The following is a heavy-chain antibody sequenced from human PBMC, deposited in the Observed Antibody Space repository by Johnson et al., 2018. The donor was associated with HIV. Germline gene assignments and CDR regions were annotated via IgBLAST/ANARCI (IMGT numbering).Heavy chain of an antibody. CDR1: GFTFSRCG. D-gene: IGHD5-18*01. V-gene: IGHV3-30*18. Sequence: QVQLVESGGGVVQPGTSLRLSCAASGFTFSRCGMHWVRQAPGKGLEWAAVISNDGSNKYYADSVKGRFTISRDNSKNTLYLQMNSLRAEDTAVYYCAKGERGYSNAFDIWGQGTMVTVSS. CDR2: ISNDGSNK. CDR3: AKGERGYSNAFDI. J-gene: IGHJ3*02.